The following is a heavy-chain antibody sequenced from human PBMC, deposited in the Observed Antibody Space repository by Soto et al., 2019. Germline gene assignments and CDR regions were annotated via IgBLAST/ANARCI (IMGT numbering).Heavy chain of an antibody. D-gene: IGHD1-26*01. CDR1: GGSISDGYY. V-gene: IGHV4-31*03. J-gene: IGHJ6*02. CDR2: IYYSGST. Sequence: SETLSLTCTVSGGSISDGYYWSWIRQHPGKGLGWLGYIYYSGSTYYNPSLKSRVTISVDTSKNQFSLKLSSVTAADAAVYYCARGPSWVPPIKLSGLDFWGQGTTVTVSS. CDR3: ARGPSWVPPIKLSGLDF.